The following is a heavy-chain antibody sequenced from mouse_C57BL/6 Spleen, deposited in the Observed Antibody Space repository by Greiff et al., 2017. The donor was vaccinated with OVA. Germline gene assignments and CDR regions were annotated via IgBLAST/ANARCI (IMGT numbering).Heavy chain of an antibody. CDR3: ARPSRGRGHFDY. J-gene: IGHJ2*01. V-gene: IGHV5-17*01. CDR1: GFTFSDYG. CDR2: ISCGSRPS. D-gene: IGHD3-1*01. Sequence: EVTLMESGGGLVKPGGSLKLSCAASGFTFSDYGMHWVRQAPEKGLEWVAYISCGSRPSDYADTVKGRIIISRDNDKNTLFLQMTNLRSEDTAMYYCARPSRGRGHFDYWGQGTTLTVSS.